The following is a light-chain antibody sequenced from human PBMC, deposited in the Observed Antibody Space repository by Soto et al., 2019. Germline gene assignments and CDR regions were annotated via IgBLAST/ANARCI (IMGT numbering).Light chain of an antibody. J-gene: IGLJ1*01. V-gene: IGLV3-21*02. CDR2: DDT. CDR3: QLWGSSSGHYV. Sequence: SYDLTQPPAVSVAPGQTARITCGANNIETKSVPWYQQKPGQAPVLVVCDDTNRPPGIPERFSGSNSGNTATLTISRVEAGDEADYYCQLWGSSSGHYVFGTGTKVTVL. CDR1: NIETKS.